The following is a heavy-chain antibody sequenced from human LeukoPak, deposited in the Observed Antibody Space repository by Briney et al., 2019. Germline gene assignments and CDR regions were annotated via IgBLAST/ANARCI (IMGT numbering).Heavy chain of an antibody. V-gene: IGHV1-2*02. D-gene: IGHD5-24*01. Sequence: ASVKVSCKTSGYRFTDYYFHWVRQAPGQGLAWMGWTNPNNGGTNYAQKFRGRVSMTSDTSISTAYMELNRLQTDDTAVYYCAKAYNLRTLRLPGDYWGQGTLVTVS. CDR2: TNPNNGGT. CDR3: AKAYNLRTLRLPGDY. J-gene: IGHJ4*02. CDR1: GYRFTDYY.